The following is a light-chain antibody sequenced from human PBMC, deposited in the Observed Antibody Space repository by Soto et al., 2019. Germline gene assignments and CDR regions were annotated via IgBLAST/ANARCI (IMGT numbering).Light chain of an antibody. CDR1: SSHIGSNS. CDR3: AAWDDRLRGFL. CDR2: KNS. V-gene: IGLV1-47*01. J-gene: IGLJ1*01. Sequence: QSVLTQPPSASGTHGQRVTISCSGSSSHIGSNSVYWYQQLPGTAPKLLIFKNSQRPSGVPDRFSGSKSGTSASLAVSGLRSGDEAGYYCAAWDDRLRGFLFGPGTKVTVL.